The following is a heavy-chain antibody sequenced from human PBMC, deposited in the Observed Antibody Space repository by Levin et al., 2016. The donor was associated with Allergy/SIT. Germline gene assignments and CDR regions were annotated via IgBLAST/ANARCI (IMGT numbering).Heavy chain of an antibody. CDR1: GYTFTSYG. V-gene: IGHV1-18*04. CDR3: ARGGVREYCSGGSCYYHFDY. J-gene: IGHJ4*02. CDR2: ISAYNGNT. Sequence: ASVKVSCKASGYTFTSYGISWVRQAPGQGLEWMGWISAYNGNTNYAQKLQGRVTMTTDTSTSTAYMELRSLRSDDTAVYYCARGGVREYCSGGSCYYHFDYWGQGTLVTVSS. D-gene: IGHD2-15*01.